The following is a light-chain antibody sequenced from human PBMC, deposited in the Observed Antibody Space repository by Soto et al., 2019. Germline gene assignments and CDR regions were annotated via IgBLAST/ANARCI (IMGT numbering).Light chain of an antibody. CDR3: QQHSNWVT. CDR2: DAF. V-gene: IGKV3-11*01. CDR1: QSVSSY. J-gene: IGKJ3*01. Sequence: EIVLIQSPATLSLSPGERATLSCRASQSVSSYLAWYQQKPEQAPRLLIYDAFNRATGIPARFSGSGSGTDFTLTTSILEPEDYAVYYCQQHSNWVTFGPGTKVDSK.